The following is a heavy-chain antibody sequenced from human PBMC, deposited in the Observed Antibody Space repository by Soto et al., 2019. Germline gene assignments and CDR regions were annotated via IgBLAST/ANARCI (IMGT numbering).Heavy chain of an antibody. V-gene: IGHV3-23*01. D-gene: IGHD6-13*01. CDR1: GFTFTSYA. CDR2: INYSGGTT. Sequence: GGSLRLSCAASGFTFTSYAMSWVRQAPGKGLEWVSVINYSGGTTNYADSVKGRFTISRDSSKNTLYLQMNSLRAEDTAVYYCAKVSSKWATFDFWGQGTLVTVSS. J-gene: IGHJ4*02. CDR3: AKVSSKWATFDF.